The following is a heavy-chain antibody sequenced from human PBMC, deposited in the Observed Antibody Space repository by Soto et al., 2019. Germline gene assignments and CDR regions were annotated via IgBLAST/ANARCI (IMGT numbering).Heavy chain of an antibody. D-gene: IGHD2-15*01. CDR2: IYSGGST. J-gene: IGHJ4*02. CDR3: ARTCSGGTCSFDY. V-gene: IGHV3-66*01. CDR1: GFTVSSNY. Sequence: EVQLVESGGGLVQPGGSLRLSCAASGFTVSSNYMSWVRQAPGKGLEWVSVIYSGGSTYYAESVKGRFTISRDNAENTLYLQMNSRRAEDTAVYYCARTCSGGTCSFDYWGQGTLVTVSS.